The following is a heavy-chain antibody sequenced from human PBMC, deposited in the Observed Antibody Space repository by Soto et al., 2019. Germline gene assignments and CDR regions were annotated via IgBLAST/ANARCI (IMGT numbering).Heavy chain of an antibody. D-gene: IGHD6-13*01. CDR1: GFTFSSYA. Sequence: EVQLLESGGGLVQPGGSLRLSCAASGFTFSSYAMNWVRQAPGKGLEWVSVISGSDGSTYYADSVNGPFTISRDNSKNTLNLQMNSLRAEDTAVYYCASRSSSWYFDYWGQGTLVTVSS. CDR2: ISGSDGST. V-gene: IGHV3-23*01. CDR3: ASRSSSWYFDY. J-gene: IGHJ4*02.